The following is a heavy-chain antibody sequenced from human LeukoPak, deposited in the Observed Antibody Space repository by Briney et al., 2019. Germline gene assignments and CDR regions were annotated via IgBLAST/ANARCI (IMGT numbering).Heavy chain of an antibody. V-gene: IGHV3-21*01. CDR1: GFTFITYT. CDR3: ARDLYSSSPYANGFDL. J-gene: IGHJ3*01. Sequence: PGGSLRLSCAASGFTFITYTMNWVRQAPGKGLEWVSPINSGRYIYYADSVKGRFTISRDNAKNSLFLQMNSLRAEDTAVYYCARDLYSSSPYANGFDLWGQGTLVTVSS. CDR2: INSGRYI. D-gene: IGHD6-13*01.